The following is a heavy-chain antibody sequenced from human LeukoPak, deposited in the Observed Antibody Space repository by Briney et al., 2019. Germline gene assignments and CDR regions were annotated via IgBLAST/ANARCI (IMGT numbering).Heavy chain of an antibody. V-gene: IGHV3-48*03. CDR2: ISSSGSTI. Sequence: GGSLRLSCAASGFTFSSYEMNWVRQAPGKGLEWVSYISSSGSTIYYADSVKGRFTISRDNAKNSLYLQMNSLRAEDTAVYYCAEPGNYKIGGLWGKGTTVTISS. CDR1: GFTFSSYE. D-gene: IGHD3-16*01. CDR3: AEPGNYKIGGL. J-gene: IGHJ6*04.